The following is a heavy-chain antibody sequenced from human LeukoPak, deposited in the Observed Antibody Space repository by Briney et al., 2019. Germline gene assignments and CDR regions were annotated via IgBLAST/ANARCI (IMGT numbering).Heavy chain of an antibody. CDR3: AKVDIVVVPAARGFDY. Sequence: GGSLRLSCAASGFTLSSYAMSWVRQAPGKGLEWVSAISGSGGSTYYADSVKGRFTISRDNSKNTLYLQMNSLRAEDTAIYYCAKVDIVVVPAARGFDYWGQGTLVTVSS. D-gene: IGHD2-2*01. V-gene: IGHV3-23*01. CDR1: GFTLSSYA. CDR2: ISGSGGST. J-gene: IGHJ4*02.